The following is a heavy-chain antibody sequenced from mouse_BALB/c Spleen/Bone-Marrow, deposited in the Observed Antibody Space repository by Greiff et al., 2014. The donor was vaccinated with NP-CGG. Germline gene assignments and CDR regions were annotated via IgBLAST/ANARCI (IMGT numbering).Heavy chain of an antibody. CDR1: GFSLTSYG. Sequence: VQLQQSGPDLVAPSQSLSLTCTVSGFSLTSYGLHWVRHPPGKGLEWLGVIWSDGSTTYNSALKSRLSISKDNSKRQVLLKMNSLQTDDTAMYYCARSGTDYAMDYWGQGTSVTVSS. V-gene: IGHV2-6-2*01. CDR3: ARSGTDYAMDY. J-gene: IGHJ4*01. D-gene: IGHD4-1*01. CDR2: IWSDGST.